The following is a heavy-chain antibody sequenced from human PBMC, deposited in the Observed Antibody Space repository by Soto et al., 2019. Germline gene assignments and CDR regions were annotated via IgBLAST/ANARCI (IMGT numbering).Heavy chain of an antibody. Sequence: SETLSLTCAVYGGSFSGYYWSWSRQPPWKGLEWIGEINHSGSTNYNPSLKSRVTISVDTSKNQFSLKLSSVTAADTAVYYCARAVYYDSSGYYYDAFDIWGQGTMVTVSS. CDR1: GGSFSGYY. D-gene: IGHD3-22*01. CDR3: ARAVYYDSSGYYYDAFDI. V-gene: IGHV4-34*01. CDR2: INHSGST. J-gene: IGHJ3*02.